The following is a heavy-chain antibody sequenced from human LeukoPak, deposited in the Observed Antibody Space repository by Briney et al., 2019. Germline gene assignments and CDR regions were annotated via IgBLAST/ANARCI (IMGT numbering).Heavy chain of an antibody. J-gene: IGHJ4*02. D-gene: IGHD3-16*01. Sequence: MASETLSLTCTASGGSISSYYWSWIRQPAGKGLEWIGRIYTSGSTNYNPSLKSRVTMSVDTSKSQCTLKLSSVTAADTAVYYCARVGDYALKDWGQGTLVTVSS. CDR1: GGSISSYY. V-gene: IGHV4-4*07. CDR3: ARVGDYALKD. CDR2: IYTSGST.